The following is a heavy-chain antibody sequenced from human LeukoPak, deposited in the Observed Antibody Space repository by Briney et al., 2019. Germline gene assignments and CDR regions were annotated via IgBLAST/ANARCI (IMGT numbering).Heavy chain of an antibody. CDR2: IYYSGST. CDR3: ARDHYDSSGRFDY. J-gene: IGHJ4*02. V-gene: IGHV4-59*01. CDR1: GGSISTYY. Sequence: PSETLSLTCTVSGGSISTYYWNWIRQPPGKGLEWIGYIYYSGSTNYNPSLKSRVTISVDTSKNQFSLKLSSVTAADTAVYYCARDHYDSSGRFDYWGQGTLVTVSS. D-gene: IGHD3-22*01.